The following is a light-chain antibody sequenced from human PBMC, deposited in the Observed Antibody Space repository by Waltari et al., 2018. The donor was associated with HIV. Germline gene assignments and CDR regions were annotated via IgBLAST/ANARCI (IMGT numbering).Light chain of an antibody. V-gene: IGKV1-39*01. CDR3: QQSYSLPPT. CDR1: NNISDY. Sequence: DIQMTQSPSSLSASVGDRVTIPCRARNNISDYLNWSQQRPGKAPILLIYAASTLQSGVQSTFSGSGSGKHFTLTISSLQPGDFGTYYCQQSYSLPPTFGQGTKVEIK. CDR2: AAS. J-gene: IGKJ1*01.